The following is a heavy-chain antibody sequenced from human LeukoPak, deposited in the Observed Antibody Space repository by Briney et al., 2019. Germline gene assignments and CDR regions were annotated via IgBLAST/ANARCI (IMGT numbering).Heavy chain of an antibody. V-gene: IGHV4-61*05. CDR3: ARGIVVVAQLGFYFYYMDI. J-gene: IGHJ6*03. Sequence: SETLSLTCTVSGGSISSSSYYWSWIRQPPGKGLEWIGYIYYSGSTNYNSSLKSRVTISVDTSKNQFSLKLSSVTAADTAVYYCARGIVVVAQLGFYFYYMDIWGKGTTVTISS. CDR2: IYYSGST. D-gene: IGHD2-15*01. CDR1: GGSISSSSYY.